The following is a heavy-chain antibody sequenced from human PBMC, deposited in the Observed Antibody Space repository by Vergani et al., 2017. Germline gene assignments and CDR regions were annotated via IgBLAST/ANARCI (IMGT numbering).Heavy chain of an antibody. Sequence: QVQLVESGGGVVQPGRSLRLSCAASGFTFSSYGMHWVRQAPGKGLEWVAVIWYDGSNKYYADSVKGRFTISRDNSKNTLYLQMNSLRAADTAVYYCARGRYSYGPWGQGTLVTVSS. CDR3: ARGRYSYGP. CDR1: GFTFSSYG. V-gene: IGHV3-33*01. J-gene: IGHJ4*02. D-gene: IGHD5-18*01. CDR2: IWYDGSNK.